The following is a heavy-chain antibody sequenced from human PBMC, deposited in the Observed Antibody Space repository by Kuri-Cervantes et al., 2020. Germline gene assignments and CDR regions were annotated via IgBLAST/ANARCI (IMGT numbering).Heavy chain of an antibody. CDR1: GFTFSSYS. J-gene: IGHJ4*02. CDR2: ISSSSSYI. V-gene: IGHV3-21*01. CDR3: ARDGYSYGQPTTPFDY. Sequence: GGSLRLSCAASGFTFSSYSMNWVRQAPGKGLEWVSSISSSSSYIYYADSVKGRFTISRDNAKNSLYLQMNSLRDEDTAVYYCARDGYSYGQPTTPFDYWGQGTLVTVSS. D-gene: IGHD5-18*01.